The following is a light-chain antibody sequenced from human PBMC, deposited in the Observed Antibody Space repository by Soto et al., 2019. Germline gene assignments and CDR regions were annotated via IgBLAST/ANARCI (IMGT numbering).Light chain of an antibody. V-gene: IGKV1-39*01. CDR2: AAS. J-gene: IGKJ1*01. CDR3: QQSYSTPRT. Sequence: DIQMTQSPSSLSASVGDRVTITCRASQSISSFLNWYQKKPGKAHKLLIYAASSLQSGVPSRFSGSGSGTDFTLTISSLQPEDFATYYCQQSYSTPRTFGQGTKVDIK. CDR1: QSISSF.